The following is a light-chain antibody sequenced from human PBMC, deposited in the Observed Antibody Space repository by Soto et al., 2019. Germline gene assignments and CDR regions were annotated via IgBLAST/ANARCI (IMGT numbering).Light chain of an antibody. CDR3: QQYNNWPQT. CDR2: GAS. V-gene: IGKV3-20*01. Sequence: EIMLKQSPGTLSLSPGDRATLSCRASQTVSNNYLAWCQQKPGQAPRAIMYGASRRATGIPDRFSGGGSGTEFTLTISSLQSEDFAEYHCQQYNNWPQTFGQGTKVDIK. J-gene: IGKJ1*01. CDR1: QTVSNNY.